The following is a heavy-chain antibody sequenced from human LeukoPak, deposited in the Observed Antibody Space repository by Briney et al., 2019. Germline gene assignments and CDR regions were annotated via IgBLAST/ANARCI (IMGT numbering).Heavy chain of an antibody. D-gene: IGHD2-2*01. CDR3: ARRVVVVPAAIFDI. J-gene: IGHJ3*02. V-gene: IGHV4-38-2*02. CDR1: GYSISSNYY. CDR2: IYHSGST. Sequence: SETLSLTCNVSGYSISSNYYWGWIRQPPGKGLEWIGSIYHSGSTYYNSSLKSRVTISIDTSKNQMSLRVSSVTAADTAVYYCARRVVVVPAAIFDIWGQGTMVTVSS.